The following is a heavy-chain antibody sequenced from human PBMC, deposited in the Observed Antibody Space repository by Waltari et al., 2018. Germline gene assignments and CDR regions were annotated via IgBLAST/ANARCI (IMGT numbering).Heavy chain of an antibody. CDR2: INHSGSN. D-gene: IGHD3-22*01. Sequence: QVQLQQWGAGLLKPSETLSLTCAVYGGYFSGYYWSWLRQPPGKGLEWIGEINHSGSNNYTPALKSRVTISVDTSKNQFSLKLSAVTAADTAVYYGAIGLNYYDSSGYYYFDYWGQGTLVTVSS. V-gene: IGHV4-34*01. J-gene: IGHJ4*02. CDR3: AIGLNYYDSSGYYYFDY. CDR1: GGYFSGYY.